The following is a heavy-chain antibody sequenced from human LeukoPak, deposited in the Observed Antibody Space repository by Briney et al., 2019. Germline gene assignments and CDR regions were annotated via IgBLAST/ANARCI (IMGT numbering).Heavy chain of an antibody. D-gene: IGHD6-13*01. Sequence: GSVKVSCKAFGYTFTSNYMHWVRQAPGQGPEWMGVISPSGGSTTYAQKFQGRVTITRDTSASTAYMELSSLRSEDMAVYYCARSPSSSWYLGDYWGQGTLVTVSS. CDR1: GYTFTSNY. CDR3: ARSPSSSWYLGDY. CDR2: ISPSGGST. J-gene: IGHJ4*02. V-gene: IGHV1-46*01.